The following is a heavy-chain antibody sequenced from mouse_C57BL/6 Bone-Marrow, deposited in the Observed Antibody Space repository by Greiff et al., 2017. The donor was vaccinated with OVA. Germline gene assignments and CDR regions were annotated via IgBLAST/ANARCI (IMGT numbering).Heavy chain of an antibody. D-gene: IGHD2-4*01. Sequence: EVQRVESGGDLVKPGGSLKLSCAASGFTFSSYGMSWVRQTPDKRLEWVATISSGGSYTYYPDSVKGRFTISRDNAKNTLYLQMSSLKSEDTAMYYCARQGPPIYYDYLFAYWGQGTLVTVSA. CDR1: GFTFSSYG. CDR2: ISSGGSYT. CDR3: ARQGPPIYYDYLFAY. J-gene: IGHJ3*01. V-gene: IGHV5-6*01.